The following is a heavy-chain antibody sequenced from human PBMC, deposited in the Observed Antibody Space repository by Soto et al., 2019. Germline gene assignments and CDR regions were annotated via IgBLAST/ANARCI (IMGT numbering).Heavy chain of an antibody. CDR1: GFTFGSYA. V-gene: IGHV3-23*01. CDR3: AKEGIAYYYGMDV. CDR2: ISGSGGST. J-gene: IGHJ6*02. D-gene: IGHD6-13*01. Sequence: TGGSLRLSCAASGFTFGSYAMSWVRQAPGKGLEWVSAISGSGGSTYYADSVKGRFTISRDNSKNTLYLQMNSLRAEDTAVYYCAKEGIAYYYGMDVWGQGTTVTVSS.